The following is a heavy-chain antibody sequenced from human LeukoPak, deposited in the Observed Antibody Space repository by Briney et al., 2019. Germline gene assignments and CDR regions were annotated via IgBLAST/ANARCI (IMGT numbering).Heavy chain of an antibody. CDR3: ARARMGSAYDYFDY. J-gene: IGHJ4*02. CDR2: INPNSGGT. Sequence: ASVKVSCKASGYTFTGYYIHWVRQAPGQGLEWMGWINPNSGGTNFAQKFQGRFTMTRDTSTATVYMELSSLRSDDTAVYYCARARMGSAYDYFDYWGQGTLVTVSS. CDR1: GYTFTGYY. V-gene: IGHV1-2*02. D-gene: IGHD5-12*01.